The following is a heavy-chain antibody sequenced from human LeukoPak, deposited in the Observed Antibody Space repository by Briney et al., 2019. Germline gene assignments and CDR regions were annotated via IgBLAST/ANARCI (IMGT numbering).Heavy chain of an antibody. Sequence: GGSLRLSCAASGFTFSNYGMHWVRQAPGKGLEWVSFIRYDGSNKYYADSVKGRFTNSRDNSKNTLFLQMNSLRTEDTAVYYCAKDLAAYSGYDSADSWGLGTLVTVSS. D-gene: IGHD5-12*01. CDR3: AKDLAAYSGYDSADS. CDR2: IRYDGSNK. J-gene: IGHJ4*02. CDR1: GFTFSNYG. V-gene: IGHV3-30*02.